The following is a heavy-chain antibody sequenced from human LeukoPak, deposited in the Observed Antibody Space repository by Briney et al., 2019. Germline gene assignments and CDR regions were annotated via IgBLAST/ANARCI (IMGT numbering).Heavy chain of an antibody. D-gene: IGHD1-1*01. CDR1: GFTFSTYW. Sequence: GGSLRLSCAASGFTFSTYWVHWVRQAPGKGLVWVSCINPDGSRTDYADSVKGRFTISRDNSKNTVDLQMESLRAEDTAIYYCAKDLHNWNSVGVHWGQGTLVTVSS. CDR2: INPDGSRT. J-gene: IGHJ4*02. V-gene: IGHV3-74*01. CDR3: AKDLHNWNSVGVH.